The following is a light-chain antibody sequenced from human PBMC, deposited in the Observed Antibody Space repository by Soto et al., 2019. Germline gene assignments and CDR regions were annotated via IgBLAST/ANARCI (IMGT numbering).Light chain of an antibody. Sequence: QSALTQPPSASGTPGQRVTISCSGSSSNIGGNYVYWYRQLPGTAPKLLISRSDQRPSGVPDRFSGSKSGTSASLAISGLRSDDEADYYCAAWDDSLSGPVFGGGTKVTVL. CDR2: RSD. J-gene: IGLJ2*01. V-gene: IGLV1-47*01. CDR1: SSNIGGNY. CDR3: AAWDDSLSGPV.